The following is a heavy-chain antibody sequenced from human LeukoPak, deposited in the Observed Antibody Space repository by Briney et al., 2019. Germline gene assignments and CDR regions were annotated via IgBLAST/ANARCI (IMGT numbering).Heavy chain of an antibody. CDR1: TCTVSNGSYY. V-gene: IGHV4-61*01. J-gene: IGHJ4*02. CDR3: ARDLGYCSGGSCSYFDY. Sequence: SETLSLTCTVYTCTVSNGSYYRSWIRQPPGKGLEWIGYIYYSGSTNYNPSLKSRVTISVDTSKNQFSLKLSSVTAADTAVYYCARDLGYCSGGSCSYFDYWGQGTLVTVSS. D-gene: IGHD2-15*01. CDR2: IYYSGST.